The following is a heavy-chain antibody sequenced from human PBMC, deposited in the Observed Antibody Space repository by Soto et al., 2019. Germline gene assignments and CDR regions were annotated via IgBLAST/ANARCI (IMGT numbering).Heavy chain of an antibody. CDR3: AHRDSTGTTTYFDS. J-gene: IGHJ4*02. D-gene: IGHD1-1*01. CDR2: IYWDGES. CDR1: GWSFTTTRMG. V-gene: IGHV2-5*02. Sequence: SGPTLLSHTEALTLTCTFSGWSFTTTRMGVGWTRQPPGKALEWLAIIYWDGESRYNPLLRRRLTLTEDTSKNQVVLTMANMDPKDTATYYCAHRDSTGTTTYFDSWGQGIPVTVSS.